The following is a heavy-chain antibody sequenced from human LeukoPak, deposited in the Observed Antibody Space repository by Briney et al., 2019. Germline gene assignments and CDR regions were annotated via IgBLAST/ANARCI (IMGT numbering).Heavy chain of an antibody. CDR3: AGLLGYCSGGCCYTYYFDY. D-gene: IGHD2-15*01. J-gene: IGHJ4*02. V-gene: IGHV4-59*08. CDR1: GGSISSYY. CDR2: IYYSGST. Sequence: PSETLSLTCTVSGGSISSYYWSWIRQPPGKGLEWIGYIYYSGSTNYNPSLKSRVTISVDTSKNQFSLKLSSVTAADTAVYYCAGLLGYCSGGCCYTYYFDYWGQGTLVTVSS.